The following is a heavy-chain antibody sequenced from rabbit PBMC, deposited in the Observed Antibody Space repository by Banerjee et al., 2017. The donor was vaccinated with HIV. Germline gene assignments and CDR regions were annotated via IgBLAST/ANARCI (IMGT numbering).Heavy chain of an antibody. Sequence: QSLEESGGGLVKPGASLTLTCTASGFSFTSSYYMCWVRQAPGKGLEWIACIYGGSSGSTYYASWAKGRFTISKTSSTTVTLQMTSLTAADTATYFCASAGYANYGYYWGPGTLVTVS. V-gene: IGHV1S40*01. CDR1: GFSFTSSYY. D-gene: IGHD1-1*01. CDR2: IYGGSSGST. CDR3: ASAGYANYGYY. J-gene: IGHJ6*01.